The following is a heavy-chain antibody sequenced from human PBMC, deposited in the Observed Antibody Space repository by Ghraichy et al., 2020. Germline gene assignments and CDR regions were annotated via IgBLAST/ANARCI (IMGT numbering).Heavy chain of an antibody. V-gene: IGHV3-7*01. CDR2: IKQDGSEK. Sequence: LSLTCAASGFTFSSYWMSWVRQAPGKGLEWVANIKQDGSEKYYVDSVKGRFTISRDNAKNSLYLQMNSLRAEDTAVYYCARVGYDFWSGYGYYYYYYMDVWGKGTTVTVSS. J-gene: IGHJ6*03. CDR1: GFTFSSYW. D-gene: IGHD3-3*01. CDR3: ARVGYDFWSGYGYYYYYYMDV.